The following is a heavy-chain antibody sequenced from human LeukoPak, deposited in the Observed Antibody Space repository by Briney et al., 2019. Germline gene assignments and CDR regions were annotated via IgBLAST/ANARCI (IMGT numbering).Heavy chain of an antibody. CDR1: AYSISSGFY. CDR3: VRERSYEGAFDI. Sequence: SETLSLTCTVSAYSISSGFYWGWIRQPPGKGLEWIGYIYYSGSTNYNPSLKSRVTISVDTSKNQFSLKLSSVTAADTAVYYCVRERSYEGAFDIWGQGTMVTVSS. V-gene: IGHV4-61*01. CDR2: IYYSGST. D-gene: IGHD1-26*01. J-gene: IGHJ3*02.